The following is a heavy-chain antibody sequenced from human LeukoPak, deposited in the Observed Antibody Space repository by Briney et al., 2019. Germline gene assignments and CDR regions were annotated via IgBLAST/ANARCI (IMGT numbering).Heavy chain of an antibody. Sequence: PSQTLSLTCTVSGGSISSGGYYWSWIRQHPGKGLEWIGYIYYSGSTYYNPSLKSRVTISVDTSKNQFSLKLSSVTAADTAVYYCAIPAGGATPKSDFDYWGQGTLVTVSS. D-gene: IGHD1-26*01. J-gene: IGHJ4*02. CDR3: AIPAGGATPKSDFDY. CDR1: GGSISSGGYY. V-gene: IGHV4-31*03. CDR2: IYYSGST.